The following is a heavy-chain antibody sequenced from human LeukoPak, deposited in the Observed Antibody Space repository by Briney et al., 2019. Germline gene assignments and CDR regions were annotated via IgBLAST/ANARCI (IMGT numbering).Heavy chain of an antibody. J-gene: IGHJ4*02. V-gene: IGHV3-23*01. CDR3: AKAGVGYYDILTGYYLPFDY. D-gene: IGHD3-9*01. CDR1: GFTFSSYA. CDR2: ISGSGGST. Sequence: PGGSLRLSCAASGFTFSSYAMRWVRQAPGQVLECVSAISGSGGSTYYADSVKGRFTISRDNSKNTLYLQMNSLRAEDTAVYYCAKAGVGYYDILTGYYLPFDYWGQGTLVTVSS.